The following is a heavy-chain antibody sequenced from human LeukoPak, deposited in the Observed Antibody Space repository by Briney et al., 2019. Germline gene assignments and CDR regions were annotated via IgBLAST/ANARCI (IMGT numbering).Heavy chain of an antibody. J-gene: IGHJ5*02. CDR3: VRGCTYCNWKTWFDP. CDR2: IGTLHDA. Sequence: GGSLRLSCVTSGFTFNVDDMHWVRQAKGKGLEWVSAIGTLHDAYYPDSVKGRFTISRENARNSLYLQMNSLTAGDTAVYYCVRGCTYCNWKTWFDPWGQGTLVTVSS. V-gene: IGHV3-13*01. D-gene: IGHD2/OR15-2a*01. CDR1: GFTFNVDD.